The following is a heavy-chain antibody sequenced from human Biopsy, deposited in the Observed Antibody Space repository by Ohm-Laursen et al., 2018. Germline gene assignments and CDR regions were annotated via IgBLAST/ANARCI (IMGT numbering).Heavy chain of an antibody. V-gene: IGHV3-20*01. CDR3: ARRGSGDYYFDY. D-gene: IGHD4-17*01. J-gene: IGHJ4*02. CDR1: GFTFDDYG. CDR2: ITWSGGTT. Sequence: SLRHSCAAAGFTFDDYGMTWVRQVPGKGLEWVSGITWSGGTTSYVDSVKGRFTISRDNAKKSLYLQMNSLRAEDTALYHCARRGSGDYYFDYWGQGTLVTVSS.